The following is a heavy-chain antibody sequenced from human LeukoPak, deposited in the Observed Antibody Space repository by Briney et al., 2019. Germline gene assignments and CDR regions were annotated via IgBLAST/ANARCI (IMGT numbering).Heavy chain of an antibody. D-gene: IGHD3-9*01. V-gene: IGHV3-23*01. CDR1: GFTFSSYG. Sequence: PGGSLRLSCAASGFTFSSYGMSWVRQAPGKGLEWVSAISGSGGSTYYADSVKGRFTISRDNSKNTLYLQMNSLRAEDTAVYYCAKGGSGYFGPMHENWFDPWGQGTLVTVSS. J-gene: IGHJ5*02. CDR3: AKGGSGYFGPMHENWFDP. CDR2: ISGSGGST.